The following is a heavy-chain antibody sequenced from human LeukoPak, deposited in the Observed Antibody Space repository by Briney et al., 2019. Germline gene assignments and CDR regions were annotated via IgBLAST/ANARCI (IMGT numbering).Heavy chain of an antibody. V-gene: IGHV4-39*01. CDR2: IYYSGST. CDR3: ARSYYDSSGFGAFDI. J-gene: IGHJ3*02. D-gene: IGHD3-22*01. CDR1: GGSISSRSYY. Sequence: SETLSLTCTVSGGSISSRSYYWGWIRQPPGKGLGWIGSIYYSGSTYYNPSLKSRVTISVDTSKNQFSLKLSSVTAADTAVYYCARSYYDSSGFGAFDIWGQGTMVTVSS.